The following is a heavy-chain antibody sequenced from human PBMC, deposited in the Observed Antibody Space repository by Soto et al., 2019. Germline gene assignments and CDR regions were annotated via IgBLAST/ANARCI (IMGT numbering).Heavy chain of an antibody. V-gene: IGHV3-30*18. CDR3: AKDEVVVAATPPNYYYYYMDV. J-gene: IGHJ6*03. D-gene: IGHD2-15*01. CDR1: GFTFSSYG. Sequence: QVQLVESGGGVVQPGRSLRLSCAASGFTFSSYGMHWVRQAPGKGLEWVAVISYDGSNKYYADSVKGRFTISRDNSKNTLYLQRNSLRAEDTAVYYCAKDEVVVAATPPNYYYYYMDVWGKGTTVTVSS. CDR2: ISYDGSNK.